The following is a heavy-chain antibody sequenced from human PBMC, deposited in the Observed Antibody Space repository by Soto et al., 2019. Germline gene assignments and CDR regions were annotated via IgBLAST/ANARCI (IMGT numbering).Heavy chain of an antibody. CDR3: AQTEDGGRSRTPAGWFDA. V-gene: IGHV2-26*01. D-gene: IGHD2-15*01. J-gene: IGHJ5*02. CDR2: IFSNDER. CDR1: GFSLSNAGMG. Sequence: QVTLKESGPVLVKPTETLTPTCTVSGFSLSNAGMGVSWIRQPPGKAPEWLAHIFSNDERRFSTSLKNRLTISKDTSNSQVVLIMTNMDPVDTGTYYCAQTEDGGRSRTPAGWFDAWGQGTLVTVSS.